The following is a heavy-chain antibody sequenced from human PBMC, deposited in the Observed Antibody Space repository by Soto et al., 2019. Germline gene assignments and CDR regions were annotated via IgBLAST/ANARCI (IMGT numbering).Heavy chain of an antibody. CDR1: VFTVTGSH. J-gene: IGHJ4*02. CDR3: ARDTLGGAYDFCH. CDR2: IYNTGST. Sequence: EVQLMESGGGLVQPGGSLRLSCAVPVFTVTGSHTTWVRQAPGKGLEWVSLIYNTGSTYYADSVKGRFIISRDISKNTVYLQMNSLRADDTAIYYCARDTLGGAYDFCHGGQGTLVTVSS. D-gene: IGHD3-3*01. V-gene: IGHV3-66*01.